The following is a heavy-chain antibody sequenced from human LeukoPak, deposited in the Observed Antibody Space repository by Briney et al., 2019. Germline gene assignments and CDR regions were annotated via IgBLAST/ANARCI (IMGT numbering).Heavy chain of an antibody. CDR1: GFTFSDFY. CDR3: AKYRGYYYDSSGYLNWFDP. J-gene: IGHJ5*02. CDR2: ISGSGGST. D-gene: IGHD3-22*01. V-gene: IGHV3-23*01. Sequence: PGGSLRLSCAASGFTFSDFYMSWVRQAPGKGLEWVSAISGSGGSTYYADSVKGRFTISRDNSKNTLYLQTNSLRAEDTAVYYCAKYRGYYYDSSGYLNWFDPWGQGTLVTVSS.